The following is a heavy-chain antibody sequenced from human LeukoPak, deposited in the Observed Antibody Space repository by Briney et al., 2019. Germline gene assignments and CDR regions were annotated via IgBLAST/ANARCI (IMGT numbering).Heavy chain of an antibody. V-gene: IGHV3-23*01. Sequence: GGSLRLSCAASEFTFSSYGMSWVRQAPGKGLEWVSAISGSGGSTYYADSVKGRFTISRDNSKSTLYLQMNSLRAEDTAVYHCARAGGYCGRISCPYYFDYWGQGSLVAVSS. CDR3: ARAGGYCGRISCPYYFDY. CDR2: ISGSGGST. D-gene: IGHD2-15*01. CDR1: EFTFSSYG. J-gene: IGHJ4*02.